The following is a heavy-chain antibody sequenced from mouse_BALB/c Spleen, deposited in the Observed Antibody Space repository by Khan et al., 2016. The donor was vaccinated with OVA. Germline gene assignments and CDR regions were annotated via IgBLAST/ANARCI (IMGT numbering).Heavy chain of an antibody. CDR1: GFTFSSFV. Sequence: EVELVESGGGLVKPGGSLKLSCAASGFTFSSFVMSWVRQTPEKRLEWVATISSAGTYTYYPDSVKGRFTISRDNAKNTLYLQMNSLRSEDTAMYYCANGNYGWFADWGQGTLVTVSA. D-gene: IGHD2-1*01. CDR2: ISSAGTYT. J-gene: IGHJ3*01. V-gene: IGHV5-9-1*01. CDR3: ANGNYGWFAD.